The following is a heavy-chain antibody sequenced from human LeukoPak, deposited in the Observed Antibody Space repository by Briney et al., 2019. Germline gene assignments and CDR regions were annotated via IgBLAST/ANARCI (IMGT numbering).Heavy chain of an antibody. CDR2: IYYSGNT. Sequence: PSETLSLTCAVSGVSISSSNSYWGWIRQPPGKGLEWIGSIYYSGNTYYNASLKSQVSISIDTSKNQFSLRLTSVTAADTAVYYCARQTGSGLFILPGGQGTLVTVSS. CDR1: GVSISSSNSY. J-gene: IGHJ4*02. V-gene: IGHV4-39*01. D-gene: IGHD3/OR15-3a*01. CDR3: ARQTGSGLFILP.